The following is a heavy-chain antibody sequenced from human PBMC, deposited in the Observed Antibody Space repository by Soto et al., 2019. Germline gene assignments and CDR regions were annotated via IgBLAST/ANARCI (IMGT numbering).Heavy chain of an antibody. Sequence: SETLSLTCAVSGASVDSGGYSLSCIRQPPGKGLEWIGYIYHGVSTDYNPSLKSRVTISVDSSKNLFSLSLSSVTAADTAVYFCVRSGCSSTACHTDWFDPWGPGTLVTVSS. V-gene: IGHV4-30-2*01. CDR1: GASVDSGGYS. D-gene: IGHD2-2*01. J-gene: IGHJ5*02. CDR2: IYHGVST. CDR3: VRSGCSSTACHTDWFDP.